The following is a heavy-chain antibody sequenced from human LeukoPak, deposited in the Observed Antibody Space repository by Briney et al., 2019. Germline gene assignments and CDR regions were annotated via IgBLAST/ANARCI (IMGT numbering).Heavy chain of an antibody. D-gene: IGHD4-11*01. CDR3: AKDIDYSNPPVMDY. CDR1: GFTFDDYA. CDR2: ISWNSGSI. V-gene: IGHV3-9*01. J-gene: IGHJ4*02. Sequence: SGGSLRLSCAASGFTFDDYAMHWVRQAPGKGLEWVSGISWNSGSIGYADSVKGRFTISRDNAKNSLYLQMNSLRAEDTALYYYAKDIDYSNPPVMDYWGQGTLVTVSS.